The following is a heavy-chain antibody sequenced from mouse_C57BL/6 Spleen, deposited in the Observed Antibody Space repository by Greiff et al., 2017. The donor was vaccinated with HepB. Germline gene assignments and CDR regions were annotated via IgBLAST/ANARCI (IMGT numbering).Heavy chain of an antibody. V-gene: IGHV1-81*01. CDR3: ARDGDYYGSSHYFDY. CDR2: IYPRSGNT. J-gene: IGHJ2*01. D-gene: IGHD1-1*01. CDR1: GYTFTSYG. Sequence: VQLQQSGAELARPGASVKLSCKASGYTFTSYGISWVKQRTGQGLEWIGEIYPRSGNTYYNEKFKGKATLTADKSSSKAYMELRSLTSEDSAVYFCARDGDYYGSSHYFDYWGQGTTLTVSS.